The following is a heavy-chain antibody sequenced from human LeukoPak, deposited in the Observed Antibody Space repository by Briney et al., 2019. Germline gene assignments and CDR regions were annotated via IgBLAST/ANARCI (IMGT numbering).Heavy chain of an antibody. V-gene: IGHV3-30-3*01. J-gene: IGHJ4*02. CDR3: ARGIVGATTDDY. CDR2: ISYDGSNK. Sequence: GGSLRLSCTASGFNFISYSMNWVRQAPGKGLEWVAVISYDGSNKYYADSVKGRFTISRDNSKNTLYLQMNSLRAEDTAVYYCARGIVGATTDDYWGQGTLVTVSS. D-gene: IGHD1-26*01. CDR1: GFNFISYS.